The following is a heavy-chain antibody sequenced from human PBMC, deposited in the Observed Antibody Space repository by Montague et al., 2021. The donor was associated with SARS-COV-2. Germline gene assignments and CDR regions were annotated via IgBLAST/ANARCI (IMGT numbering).Heavy chain of an antibody. CDR2: ISDSGST. CDR1: GGSISSFY. D-gene: IGHD3-22*01. V-gene: IGHV4-4*08. J-gene: IGHJ3*02. Sequence: SETLSLTCTVSGGSISSFYWSWFRQPPGKGLEWIGYISDSGSTNYNPSLTSRVTISVDTSKNQFSLQLSSVTAADTAVYYCARFPTSYYYDSKAAPATPDAFDIWGQGTMVTVSS. CDR3: ARFPTSYYYDSKAAPATPDAFDI.